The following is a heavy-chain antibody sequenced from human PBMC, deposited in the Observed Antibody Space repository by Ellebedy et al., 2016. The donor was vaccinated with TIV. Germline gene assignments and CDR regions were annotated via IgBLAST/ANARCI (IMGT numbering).Heavy chain of an antibody. V-gene: IGHV1-18*04. D-gene: IGHD5-12*01. CDR2: ISAYTGDT. J-gene: IGHJ4*02. Sequence: ASVKVSCKASGFTLINYGFSWVRQAPGQGLEWMGWISAYTGDTNYAQKFQGRVTMTTDTSTSTAYMELRHLRSDDTAVYYCARDMVQGMVARYLWFDYWGQGTLVTVSS. CDR1: GFTLINYG. CDR3: ARDMVQGMVARYLWFDY.